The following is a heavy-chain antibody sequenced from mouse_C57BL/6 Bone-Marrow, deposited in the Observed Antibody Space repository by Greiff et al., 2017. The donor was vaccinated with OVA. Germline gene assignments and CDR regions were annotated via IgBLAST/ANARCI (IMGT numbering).Heavy chain of an antibody. CDR3: ARNFGPPFYYAMDY. CDR1: GFSLTSYG. V-gene: IGHV2-2*01. CDR2: IWSGGST. Sequence: VQRVESGPGLVQPSQSLSITCTVSGFSLTSYGVHWVRQSPGKGLEWLGVIWSGGSTDYNAAFISRLSISKDNSKSQVFFKMNSLQADYTAIYYCARNFGPPFYYAMDYWGQGTSVTVSS. J-gene: IGHJ4*01.